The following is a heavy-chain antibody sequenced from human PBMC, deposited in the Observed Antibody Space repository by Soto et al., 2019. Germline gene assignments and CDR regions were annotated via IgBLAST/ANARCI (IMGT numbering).Heavy chain of an antibody. CDR3: ARGGGFCGGDCYQGGVDY. V-gene: IGHV3-30-3*01. Sequence: QVQLVESGGGVVQPGRSLGLSCEVSGFPFSPYTMHWVRQVPGKGLEWVEVISYEGTNKYYAASVKDRFTISRDNSKNTLYLQMNSLRPEDTSVYYCARGGGFCGGDCYQGGVDYWGQGTLVTVSS. J-gene: IGHJ4*02. D-gene: IGHD2-21*02. CDR2: ISYEGTNK. CDR1: GFPFSPYT.